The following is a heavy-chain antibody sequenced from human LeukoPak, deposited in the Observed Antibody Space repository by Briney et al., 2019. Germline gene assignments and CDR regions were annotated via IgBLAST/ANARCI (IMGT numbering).Heavy chain of an antibody. CDR1: GYTFTTFW. CDR3: ARPYYPGNTYYSTSELDY. CDR2: IYPRDSDT. V-gene: IGHV5-51*01. D-gene: IGHD3-10*01. Sequence: KPGESLKISCKASGYTFTTFWIGWVRQMPGKGLEWMGIIYPRDSDTRYSPSFQGHVTISADRSISTAYLQWSSLKASDTAIYYCARPYYPGNTYYSTSELDYWGHGTLVTVSS. J-gene: IGHJ4*01.